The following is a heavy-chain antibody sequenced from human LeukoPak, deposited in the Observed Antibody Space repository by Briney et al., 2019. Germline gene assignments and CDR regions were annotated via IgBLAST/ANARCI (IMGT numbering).Heavy chain of an antibody. Sequence: KTGGSLRLSCAASGFIVSVNFMSWIRQAPGKGLEWVSYIRDSSTYVYYARSVEGRFTTSRDNAENTLYLQMYSLTAEDTAVYYCARDRGTGGAFDIWGQGTMVTVSS. CDR1: GFIVSVNF. CDR2: IRDSSTYV. CDR3: ARDRGTGGAFDI. V-gene: IGHV3-11*01. J-gene: IGHJ3*02. D-gene: IGHD3-10*01.